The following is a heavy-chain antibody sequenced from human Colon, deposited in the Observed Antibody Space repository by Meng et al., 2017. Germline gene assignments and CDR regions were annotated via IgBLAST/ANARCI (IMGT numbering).Heavy chain of an antibody. D-gene: IGHD1-14*01. J-gene: IGHJ4*02. CDR1: GVPFTSGNF. CDR2: IYDYGGT. CDR3: CGGIAGTGRPLYFDY. V-gene: IGHV4-4*02. Sequence: QVQLRGSGPGLVQPSGTLSLTCTVSGVPFTSGNFWGWVRQTPGKGLEWIGEIYDYGGTNYNPSLMSRVTISIDKSKSQFSLDLSSVIAADTAVYYCCGGIAGTGRPLYFDYWGQGTLVTVSS.